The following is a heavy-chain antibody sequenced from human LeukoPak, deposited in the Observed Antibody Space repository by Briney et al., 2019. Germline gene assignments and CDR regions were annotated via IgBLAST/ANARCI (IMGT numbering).Heavy chain of an antibody. V-gene: IGHV5-51*01. J-gene: IGHJ4*02. Sequence: NRGDSLKISCKTSGYIFTDYWIGWVRQVPGKGLEWMGIIYPDDSDTRYSPSFQGQVTISADKSTSTAYLQWSSLKASDTAMYYCARGAPIFYYFESWGQGTLVSVS. CDR1: GYIFTDYW. CDR2: IYPDDSDT. CDR3: ARGAPIFYYFES.